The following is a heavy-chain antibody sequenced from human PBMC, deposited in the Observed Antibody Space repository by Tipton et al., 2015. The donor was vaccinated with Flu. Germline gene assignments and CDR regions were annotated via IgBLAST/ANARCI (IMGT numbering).Heavy chain of an antibody. D-gene: IGHD6-19*01. CDR1: GFTFNRYA. CDR3: AKGIPELVAGLEH. Sequence: SLRLSCAASGFTFNRYAMSWVRQAPGKGLEWVSGFSAGGGTKYFADSVKGRFTISRDNSKNTLSLQMNSLRAEDTAEYYCAKGIPELVAGLEHWGQGTLV. CDR2: FSAGGGTK. V-gene: IGHV3-23*01. J-gene: IGHJ4*02.